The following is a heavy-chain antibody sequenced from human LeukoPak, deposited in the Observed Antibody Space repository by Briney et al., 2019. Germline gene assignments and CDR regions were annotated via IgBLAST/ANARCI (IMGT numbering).Heavy chain of an antibody. CDR2: ISGSGGST. Sequence: AGGSLTLSCAASGFTFTSYAMSWVRQAPGKGLEWVSAISGSGGSTYYADSVKGRFTISRDNSKSTLFLQMNSLRAEDTAVYYCAKDPRVGSRVATPCHWGQGTVDTVSS. V-gene: IGHV3-23*01. CDR3: AKDPRVGSRVATPCH. CDR1: GFTFTSYA. J-gene: IGHJ4*02. D-gene: IGHD5-24*01.